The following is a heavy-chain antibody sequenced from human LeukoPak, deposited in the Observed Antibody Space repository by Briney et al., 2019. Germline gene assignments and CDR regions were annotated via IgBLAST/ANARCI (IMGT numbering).Heavy chain of an antibody. J-gene: IGHJ4*02. D-gene: IGHD2-2*01. CDR1: GFNFDDYT. V-gene: IGHV3-21*01. Sequence: PGGSLRLSCAASGFNFDDYTMHWVRQAPGKGLEWVSAISGDSRYIYYADSVRGRFTISRDNAENSLYLQMNSLRVEDTAVYYCARAPTVLVGYCSSSSCQADYWGQGTLVTVSS. CDR2: ISGDSRYI. CDR3: ARAPTVLVGYCSSSSCQADY.